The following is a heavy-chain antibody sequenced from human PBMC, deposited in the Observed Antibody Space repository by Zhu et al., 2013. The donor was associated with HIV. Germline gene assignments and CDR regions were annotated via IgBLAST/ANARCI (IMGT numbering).Heavy chain of an antibody. CDR2: INPNSGGT. CDR1: GYTFTGYY. Sequence: QVQLVQSGAEVKKPGASVKVSCKASGYTFTGYYMHWVRQAPGQGLEWMGWINPNSGGTNYAQKFQGWVTMTRDTSISTAYMELSRLRSDDTAVYYCARDRSGGVATPYFDYWGQGTLVTVSS. D-gene: IGHD5-12*01. V-gene: IGHV1-2*04. J-gene: IGHJ4*02. CDR3: ARDRSGGVATPYFDY.